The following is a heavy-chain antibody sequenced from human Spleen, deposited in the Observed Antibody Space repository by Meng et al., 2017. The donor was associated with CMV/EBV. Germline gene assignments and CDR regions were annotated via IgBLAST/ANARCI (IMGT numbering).Heavy chain of an antibody. J-gene: IGHJ4*02. Sequence: GSLRLSCTVSGASISSSHQFWGWIRQPPGKGLEWIGHMSYSGSTNYNPSLKSRVTISVDKSKNQFSLKLSSVTAADTAVYYCARYRSYPPYFDYWGQGTLVTVSS. D-gene: IGHD1-26*01. V-gene: IGHV4-39*07. CDR3: ARYRSYPPYFDY. CDR1: GASISSSHQF. CDR2: MSYSGST.